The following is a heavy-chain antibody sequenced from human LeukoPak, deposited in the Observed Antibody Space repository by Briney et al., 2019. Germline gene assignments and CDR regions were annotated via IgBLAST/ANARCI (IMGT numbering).Heavy chain of an antibody. V-gene: IGHV3-48*01. CDR1: GFTFSSYS. CDR3: AREMGHPWELYFDY. Sequence: PGGSLRLSCAASGFTFSSYSMNWVRQAPGKGLEWVSYISSSSSTIYYADSVKGRFTISRDNAKNSLYLQMNSLRAEDTAVYYCAREMGHPWELYFDYWGQGTLVTVSS. D-gene: IGHD1-26*01. CDR2: ISSSSSTI. J-gene: IGHJ4*02.